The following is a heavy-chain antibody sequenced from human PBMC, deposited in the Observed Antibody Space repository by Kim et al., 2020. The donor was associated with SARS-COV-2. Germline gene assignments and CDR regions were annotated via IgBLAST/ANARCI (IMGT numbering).Heavy chain of an antibody. CDR2: ISYDGSNK. CDR1: GFTFSSYG. D-gene: IGHD3-10*01. V-gene: IGHV3-30*18. J-gene: IGHJ6*02. Sequence: GGSLRLSCAASGFTFSSYGMHWVRQAPGKGLEWVAVISYDGSNKYYADSVKGRFTISRDNSKNTLYLQMNSLRAEDTAVYYCAKDRSPLWFGDQGGGMDVWGQGTTVTVSS. CDR3: AKDRSPLWFGDQGGGMDV.